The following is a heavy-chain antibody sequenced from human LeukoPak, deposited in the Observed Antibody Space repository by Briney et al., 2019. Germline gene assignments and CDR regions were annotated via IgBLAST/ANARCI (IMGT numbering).Heavy chain of an antibody. CDR3: ARAPLGGVWTTVSYFDY. D-gene: IGHD4-11*01. CDR1: GGSISSGSYY. Sequence: SQTLSLTCTVSGGSISSGSYYWSWIRQPAGKGLEWIGRIYTSGSTNYNPSLKSRVTISVDTSKNQFSLKLSSVTAADTAVYYCARAPLGGVWTTVSYFDYWGQGTLVTVSS. V-gene: IGHV4-61*02. J-gene: IGHJ4*02. CDR2: IYTSGST.